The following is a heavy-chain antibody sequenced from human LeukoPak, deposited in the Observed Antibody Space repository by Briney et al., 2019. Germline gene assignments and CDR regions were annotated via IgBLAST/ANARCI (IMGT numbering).Heavy chain of an antibody. CDR1: GFTVSSNY. J-gene: IGHJ4*02. V-gene: IGHV3-66*01. CDR3: ARRYITGWHFDY. CDR2: IYSGGST. D-gene: IGHD6-19*01. Sequence: GGSLRLSCAASGFTVSSNYMSWVRQAPGKGLEWVSVIYSGGSTYYADSVKGGFTISRDNSENTLYLQMNSLRAEDTAVYYCARRYITGWHFDYWGQGTLVTVSS.